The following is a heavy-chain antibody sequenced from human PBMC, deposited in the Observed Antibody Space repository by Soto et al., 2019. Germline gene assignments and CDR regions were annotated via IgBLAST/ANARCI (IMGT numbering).Heavy chain of an antibody. D-gene: IGHD3-22*01. CDR1: GGSFSNYG. CDR3: ARGDATKIIVTTYYSLDV. V-gene: IGHV1-69*13. J-gene: IGHJ6*02. Sequence: SVKVSCKASGGSFSNYGISWVRQAPGQGPEWMGGIIPVFGTPHYAQKFQDRVTITADESTSTVYMEVSSLTSDDTAVYYCARGDATKIIVTTYYSLDVWGQGTTVTVSS. CDR2: IIPVFGTP.